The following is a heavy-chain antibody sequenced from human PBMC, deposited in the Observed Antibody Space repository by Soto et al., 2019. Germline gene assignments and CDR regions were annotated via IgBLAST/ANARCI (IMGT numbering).Heavy chain of an antibody. CDR2: ISGSGGST. CDR3: ARHNGGAARPGDY. J-gene: IGHJ4*02. V-gene: IGHV3-23*01. D-gene: IGHD6-6*01. CDR1: GFTFSSYA. Sequence: GGSLRLSCAASGFTFSSYAMSWVRQAPGKGLEWVSAISGSGGSTYYADSVKGRFTISRDNSKSTLYLQMNSLRAEDTAVYYCARHNGGAARPGDYWGQGSLVTVSS.